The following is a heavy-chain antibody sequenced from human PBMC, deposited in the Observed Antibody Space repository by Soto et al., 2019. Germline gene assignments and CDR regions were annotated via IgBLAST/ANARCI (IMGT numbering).Heavy chain of an antibody. CDR2: IIPILGIA. J-gene: IGHJ4*02. D-gene: IGHD2-15*01. Sequence: QVQLVHSGAEVKKPGSSVKVSCKASGGTFSSYTISWVRQAPGQGLEWMGRIIPILGIANYAQKFQGRVTITADKSTSTAYMELSSLRSEDTAVYYCARQYCSGGSCPSYYFDYWGQGTLVTVSS. CDR3: ARQYCSGGSCPSYYFDY. CDR1: GGTFSSYT. V-gene: IGHV1-69*02.